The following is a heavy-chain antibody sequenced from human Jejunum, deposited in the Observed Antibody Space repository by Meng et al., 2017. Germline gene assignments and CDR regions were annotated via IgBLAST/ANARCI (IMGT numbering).Heavy chain of an antibody. CDR1: GVSVSHGLYF. V-gene: IGHV4-61*01. J-gene: IGHJ4*02. Sequence: GSLRLSCSVSGVSVSHGLYFWSWIRQPPGKGLEWIGHIYYTGSTNYNTSLKSRVTISLDTSKNQFSLKLNSVSAADSAVYYCARTYSTSFFDLWGQGTLVTVSS. CDR3: ARTYSTSFFDL. CDR2: IYYTGST. D-gene: IGHD6-6*01.